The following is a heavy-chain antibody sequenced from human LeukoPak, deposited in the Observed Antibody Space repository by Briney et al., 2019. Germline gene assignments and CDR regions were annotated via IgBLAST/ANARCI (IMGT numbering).Heavy chain of an antibody. CDR2: INGDGSTA. D-gene: IGHD3-10*01. Sequence: GGPLRLSCTASGFTFSTYWINWVRQSPGKGLVWVALINGDGSTATHADSVKGRFTISRDNAKNTAYLQMNSLRDEDTAVYFCARDYAGSPDYWGQGTLVTVSA. CDR1: GFTFSTYW. J-gene: IGHJ4*02. CDR3: ARDYAGSPDY. V-gene: IGHV3-74*03.